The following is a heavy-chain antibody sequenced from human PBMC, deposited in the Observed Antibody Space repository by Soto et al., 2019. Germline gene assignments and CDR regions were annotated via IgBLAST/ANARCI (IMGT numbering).Heavy chain of an antibody. J-gene: IGHJ6*02. CDR3: ARGGYDFWSGPKNGMDV. CDR1: GGYSSSYC. V-gene: IGHV4-59*01. D-gene: IGHD3-3*01. Sequence: SETLSLTRTVSGGYSSSYCWSWILQPPGKGLEWIGYIYYSGSTNYNPSLKSRVTISVDTSKNQFSLKLSSVTAADTAVYYCARGGYDFWSGPKNGMDVWGQGTTVTVSS. CDR2: IYYSGST.